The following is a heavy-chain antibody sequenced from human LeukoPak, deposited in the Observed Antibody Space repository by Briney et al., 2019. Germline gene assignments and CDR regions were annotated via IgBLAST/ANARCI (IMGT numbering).Heavy chain of an antibody. D-gene: IGHD3-22*01. V-gene: IGHV1-69*02. Sequence: SVKVSCKASGGTFSSYTISWVRQAPGQGLEWMGRIIPTLGIANYAQKFQGRVTITADKSTSTAYMELSSLRSEDTAVYYCARAQYYYDSSGYVFYYYGMDVWGQGTTVTVSS. J-gene: IGHJ6*02. CDR1: GGTFSSYT. CDR3: ARAQYYYDSSGYVFYYYGMDV. CDR2: IIPTLGIA.